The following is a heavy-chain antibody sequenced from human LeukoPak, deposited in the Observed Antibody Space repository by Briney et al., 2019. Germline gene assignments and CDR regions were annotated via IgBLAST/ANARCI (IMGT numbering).Heavy chain of an antibody. Sequence: PSETLSLTYTVSGGSISSYYWSWIRQPPGKGLEWIGYIYYSGSTNYNPSLKSRLTISVDTSKNQFSLKLSSVTAADTAVYYCAREVVVVIRDYYYYYGMDVWGQGTTVTVSS. V-gene: IGHV4-59*12. CDR1: GGSISSYY. J-gene: IGHJ6*02. CDR3: AREVVVVIRDYYYYYGMDV. CDR2: IYYSGST. D-gene: IGHD3-22*01.